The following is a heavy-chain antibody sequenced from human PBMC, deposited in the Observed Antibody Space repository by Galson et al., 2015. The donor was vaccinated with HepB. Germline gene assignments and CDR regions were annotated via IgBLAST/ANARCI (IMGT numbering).Heavy chain of an antibody. CDR2: INPNSGDT. CDR1: GYTFTGYY. Sequence: SVKVSCKASGYTFTGYYVHWVRQAPGQGLEWMGWINPNSGDTNYAQKFRGRVTMTRDTSITTAYMELSSLRSDDTAVYYCARDVHITSGWTGLVDYWGQGTLVTVSS. V-gene: IGHV1-2*02. J-gene: IGHJ4*02. D-gene: IGHD6-19*01. CDR3: ARDVHITSGWTGLVDY.